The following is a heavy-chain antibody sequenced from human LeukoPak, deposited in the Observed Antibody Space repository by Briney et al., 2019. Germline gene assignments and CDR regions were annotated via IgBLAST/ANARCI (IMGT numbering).Heavy chain of an antibody. CDR3: ARGYYYGSGSYYLT. J-gene: IGHJ4*02. D-gene: IGHD3-10*01. CDR2: IYHSGST. Sequence: SETLSLTCAVSGGSISSSNWWSWVRQPPGQGLEWIGEIYHSGSTNYNPSLKSRVTISVDKSKNQFSLKLSSVTAADTAVYYCARGYYYGSGSYYLTWGQGTLVTVSS. V-gene: IGHV4-4*02. CDR1: GGSISSSNW.